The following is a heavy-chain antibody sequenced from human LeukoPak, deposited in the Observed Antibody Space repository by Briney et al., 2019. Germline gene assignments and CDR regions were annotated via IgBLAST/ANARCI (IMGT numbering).Heavy chain of an antibody. Sequence: GGSLRLSCAASGFTFGGSGMHWVRQAPGKGLEWVSSISSSSSYIYYADSVKGRFTISRDNSKNTLYLQMNSLRAEDTAVYYCARDSSSWYINWFDPWGQGTLVTVSS. J-gene: IGHJ5*02. CDR2: ISSSSSYI. V-gene: IGHV3-21*01. CDR3: ARDSSSWYINWFDP. CDR1: GFTFGGSG. D-gene: IGHD6-13*01.